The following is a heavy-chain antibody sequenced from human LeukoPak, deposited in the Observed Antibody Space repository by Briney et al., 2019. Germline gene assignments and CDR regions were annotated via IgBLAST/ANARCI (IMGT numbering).Heavy chain of an antibody. Sequence: PGRSLRLSCAASGFTFSSYGMHWVRQAPGKGLEWVAVISYDGSNKYYADSVKGRFTISRDNSKITLYLQMNSLRAEDTAVYYCARDFRSRYYGMDVWGQGTTVTVSS. J-gene: IGHJ6*02. CDR1: GFTFSSYG. CDR3: ARDFRSRYYGMDV. V-gene: IGHV3-30*03. D-gene: IGHD2-2*01. CDR2: ISYDGSNK.